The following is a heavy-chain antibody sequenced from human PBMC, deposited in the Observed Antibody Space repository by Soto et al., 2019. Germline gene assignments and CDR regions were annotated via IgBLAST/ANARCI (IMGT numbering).Heavy chain of an antibody. CDR3: ARVPVELLIPHAFDS. Sequence: QVQLVESGGGVVQPGRSLRLSCAASGFTFSSYAMHWVRQAPGKGLEWVAVISYDGSNKYYADSVKGRFTISRDNSKNTLYLQMNSLRAEDTAVYYCARVPVELLIPHAFDSWGQGTMVTVSS. J-gene: IGHJ3*02. D-gene: IGHD1-26*01. CDR1: GFTFSSYA. CDR2: ISYDGSNK. V-gene: IGHV3-30-3*01.